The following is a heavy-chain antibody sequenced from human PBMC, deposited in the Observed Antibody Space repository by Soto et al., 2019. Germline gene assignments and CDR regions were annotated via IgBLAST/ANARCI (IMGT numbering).Heavy chain of an antibody. CDR2: IYSGGST. CDR3: ARSPPRGDYFDY. CDR1: GFTVSSNY. V-gene: IGHV3-66*01. Sequence: EVQLVESGGGLVQPGGSLRLSYAASGFTVSSNYMSWVRQAPGKGLEWVSVIYSGGSTYYADSVKGRFTISRDNSKNTLYLQMNSLRAEDTAVYYCARSPPRGDYFDYWGQGTLVTVSS. J-gene: IGHJ4*02.